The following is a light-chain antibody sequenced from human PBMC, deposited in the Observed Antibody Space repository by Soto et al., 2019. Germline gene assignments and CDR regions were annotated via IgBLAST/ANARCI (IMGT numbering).Light chain of an antibody. CDR1: QSISSW. J-gene: IGKJ3*01. CDR2: KAS. V-gene: IGKV1-5*03. Sequence: DIQMTQSPSTLSASVGDRVTITCRASQSISSWLAWYQQKPGKAPKLLIYKASSLESGVPSRFSGSGSGTEFTLNISSLQPDDFATYYCQQYNSYTFGPGTKVDIK. CDR3: QQYNSYT.